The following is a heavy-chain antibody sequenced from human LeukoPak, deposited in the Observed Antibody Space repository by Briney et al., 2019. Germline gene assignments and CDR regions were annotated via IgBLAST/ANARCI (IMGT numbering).Heavy chain of an antibody. CDR3: AKVFSGDFDY. D-gene: IGHD6-25*01. Sequence: GGSLRLSCAASGFTFSSYAMRWVRQAPGKGLEWASAISGSGGSTYYADSVKGRFTISRDNSKNTLYLQMNSLRAEDTAVYYCAKVFSGDFDYWGQGTLVTVSS. V-gene: IGHV3-23*01. CDR1: GFTFSSYA. CDR2: ISGSGGST. J-gene: IGHJ4*02.